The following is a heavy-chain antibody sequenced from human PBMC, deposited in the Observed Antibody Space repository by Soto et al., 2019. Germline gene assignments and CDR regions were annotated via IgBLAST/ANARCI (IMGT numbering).Heavy chain of an antibody. CDR2: IIGIGGSI. J-gene: IGHJ4*02. D-gene: IGHD6-13*01. Sequence: GGSLRLSCAASGFTFSSYAMSWVRQAPGKGLEWVSVIIGIGGSIYYADSVKGLFTISRDISKNTFFLQMNSLRAEDTAVYYCAKDPQSSSWKTAYDYWGQGTLVTVSS. CDR3: AKDPQSSSWKTAYDY. V-gene: IGHV3-23*01. CDR1: GFTFSSYA.